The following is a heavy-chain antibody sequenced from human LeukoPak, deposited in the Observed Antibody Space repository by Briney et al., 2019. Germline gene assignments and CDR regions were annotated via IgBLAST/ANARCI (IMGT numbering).Heavy chain of an antibody. J-gene: IGHJ6*02. CDR3: AKSWGRFGEQFPLYHGMDV. D-gene: IGHD3-10*01. Sequence: GGSLRLSCAASGLILSRYAMTWVRQAPGKGLEWVSAISAGGAGTYYAGSVRGRFTISRDNSANTIFLQMNSLRAEDTGLYYCAKSWGRFGEQFPLYHGMDVWGQGTTVTVSS. V-gene: IGHV3-23*01. CDR1: GLILSRYA. CDR2: ISAGGAGT.